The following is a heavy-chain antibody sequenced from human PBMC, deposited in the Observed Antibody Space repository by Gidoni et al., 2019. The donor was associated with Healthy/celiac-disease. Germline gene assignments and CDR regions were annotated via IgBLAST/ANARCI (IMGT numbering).Heavy chain of an antibody. V-gene: IGHV4-31*03. CDR3: ARGGHCSGGSCYSIMRFDP. J-gene: IGHJ5*02. CDR2: IYYSGST. D-gene: IGHD2-15*01. CDR1: GGSISSGGSY. Sequence: QVQLQESGPGLVKPSQTLSLTCTVSGGSISSGGSYWSWIRQHPGKGLEWIGYIYYSGSTYYKPSLKSRVTISVDTSNNQFSLKLSSVTAADTAVYYCARGGHCSGGSCYSIMRFDPWGQGTLVTVSS.